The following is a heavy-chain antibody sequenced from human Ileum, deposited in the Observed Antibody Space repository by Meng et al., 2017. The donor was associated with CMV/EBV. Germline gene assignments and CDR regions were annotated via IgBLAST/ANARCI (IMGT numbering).Heavy chain of an antibody. V-gene: IGHV3-7*01. CDR2: IKQDGSEK. CDR3: ARDPTFGGYDILTGYYIGY. D-gene: IGHD3-9*01. J-gene: IGHJ4*02. CDR1: GFTFSSYW. Sequence: GGSLRLSCAASGFTFSSYWMSWVRQAPGKGLEWVANIKQDGSEKYYVDSVKGRFTISRDNAKNSLYLQMNSLRAEDTAVYYCARDPTFGGYDILTGYYIGYWGQGTLVTVSS.